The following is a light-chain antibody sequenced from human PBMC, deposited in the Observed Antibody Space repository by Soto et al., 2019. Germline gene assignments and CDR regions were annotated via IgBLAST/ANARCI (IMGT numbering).Light chain of an antibody. J-gene: IGLJ2*01. V-gene: IGLV2-8*01. Sequence: QSALTQPPSASGSPGQSVTISCTGTSSDIGTYNFVSWYQQHPGKAPKLMIYEVSKRPSGVPDRFSGSKSGNTASLTVSGIQAEDEADYYYSSYAGSIVIFGGGTKLTVL. CDR2: EVS. CDR1: SSDIGTYNF. CDR3: SSYAGSIVI.